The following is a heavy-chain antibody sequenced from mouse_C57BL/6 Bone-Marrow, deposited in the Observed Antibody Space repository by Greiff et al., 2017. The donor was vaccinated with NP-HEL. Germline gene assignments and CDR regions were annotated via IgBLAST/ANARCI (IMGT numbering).Heavy chain of an antibody. V-gene: IGHV1-69*01. D-gene: IGHD1-1*01. J-gene: IGHJ3*01. CDR2: IDPSDSYT. CDR3: ARDGNLTWFAY. Sequence: QVQLQQPGAELVMPGASVKLSCKASGYTFTSYWMHWVKQRPGQGLEWIGEIDPSDSYTNYNQKFKGKSTLTVDKSSSTAYMQLSSLTSEDSAVYYCARDGNLTWFAYGGRGTLVTVSA. CDR1: GYTFTSYW.